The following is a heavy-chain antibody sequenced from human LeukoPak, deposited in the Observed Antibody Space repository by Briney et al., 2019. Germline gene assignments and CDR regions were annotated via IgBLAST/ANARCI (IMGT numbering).Heavy chain of an antibody. D-gene: IGHD6-19*01. CDR3: AKDMSVAGPFDY. J-gene: IGHJ4*02. V-gene: IGHV3-9*01. Sequence: PGRSLRLSCAASGFTFDDYAMHWVRQAPGKGLEWVSGISWNSGSIGYADSVKGRFTISRDNAKNSLYLQMNSLRAEDTALYYCAKDMSVAGPFDYLGQGTLVTVSS. CDR2: ISWNSGSI. CDR1: GFTFDDYA.